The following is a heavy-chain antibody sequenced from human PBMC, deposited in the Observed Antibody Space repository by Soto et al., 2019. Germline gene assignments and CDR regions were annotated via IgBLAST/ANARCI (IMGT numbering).Heavy chain of an antibody. CDR2: IYYSGST. Sequence: SETLSLTCTVSGGSISSGGYYWSWIRQHPGKGLEWIGYIYYSGSTYYNPSLKSRVTISVDTSKNQFSLKLSSVTAADTAVYYCARDRECSGGTCYNYFDYWGQGTLVTVSS. V-gene: IGHV4-31*03. CDR3: ARDRECSGGTCYNYFDY. D-gene: IGHD2-15*01. J-gene: IGHJ4*02. CDR1: GGSISSGGYY.